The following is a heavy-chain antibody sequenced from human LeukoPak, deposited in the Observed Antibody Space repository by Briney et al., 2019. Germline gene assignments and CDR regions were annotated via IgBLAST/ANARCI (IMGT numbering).Heavy chain of an antibody. Sequence: PSEPLSLTCTVSCGPLSSHQWSWLRQPPGKGLEWSGYIYYSGSTNYNPSLKSRVTILMDTSKNQFSQKLSSVTAADTAVYCCARHGSRGYGRRGIDYWGQGTLVTVSS. J-gene: IGHJ4*02. CDR3: ARHGSRGYGRRGIDY. V-gene: IGHV4-59*08. D-gene: IGHD5-18*01. CDR1: CGPLSSHQ. CDR2: IYYSGST.